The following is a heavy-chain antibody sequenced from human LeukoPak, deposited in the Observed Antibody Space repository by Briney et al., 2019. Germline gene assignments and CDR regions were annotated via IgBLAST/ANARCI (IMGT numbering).Heavy chain of an antibody. CDR1: GFTFSSYN. D-gene: IGHD1-26*01. CDR3: ARGSGSYLFQH. V-gene: IGHV3-21*01. Sequence: GGSLRLSCAASGFTFSSYNMNWVRQAPGKGLKWVSSISSGSSYIYYADSVKGRFTISRDNAKNSLYLQMNNLRAEDTAVYYCARGSGSYLFQHWGQGTLVAVSS. CDR2: ISSGSSYI. J-gene: IGHJ1*01.